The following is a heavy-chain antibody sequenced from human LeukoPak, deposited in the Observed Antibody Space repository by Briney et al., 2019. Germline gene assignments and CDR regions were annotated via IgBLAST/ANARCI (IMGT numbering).Heavy chain of an antibody. V-gene: IGHV1-69*01. D-gene: IGHD2-2*01. J-gene: IGHJ4*02. Sequence: ASVKVSCKASGGTFSSHAISWVRQAPGQGLEWMGGIIPIFGTANYAQKFQGRVTITADESTSTAYMELSSLRSEDTAVYYCARAGGDVVVPAAMSPYYWGQGTLVTVSS. CDR3: ARAGGDVVVPAAMSPYY. CDR1: GGTFSSHA. CDR2: IIPIFGTA.